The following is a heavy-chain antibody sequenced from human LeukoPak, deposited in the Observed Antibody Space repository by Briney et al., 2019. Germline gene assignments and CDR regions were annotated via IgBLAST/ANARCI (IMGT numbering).Heavy chain of an antibody. J-gene: IGHJ5*02. D-gene: IGHD3-9*01. V-gene: IGHV3-23*01. CDR1: GFTFSSYA. CDR2: ISGSGGST. Sequence: GGSLRLSCAASGFTFSSYAMSWVLQAPGKGLKWVSAISGSGGSTYYADSVKGRFTISRDNSKNTLYLQMNSLRAEDTAVYYCAKHASYDILFDPWGQGTLVTVSS. CDR3: AKHASYDILFDP.